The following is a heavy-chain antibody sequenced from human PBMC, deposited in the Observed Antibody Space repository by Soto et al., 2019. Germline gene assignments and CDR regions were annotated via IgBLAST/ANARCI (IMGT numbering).Heavy chain of an antibody. Sequence: ASVKVSCKASGGTFSSYAISWVRQAPGQGLEWMGGIIPIFGTANYAQKFQGRVTITADESTSTAYMELSSLRSEDTAVYYCSMGYSSSWYRSSPFDCWGQGTLVTVSS. V-gene: IGHV1-69*13. CDR1: GGTFSSYA. D-gene: IGHD6-13*01. CDR3: SMGYSSSWYRSSPFDC. CDR2: IIPIFGTA. J-gene: IGHJ4*02.